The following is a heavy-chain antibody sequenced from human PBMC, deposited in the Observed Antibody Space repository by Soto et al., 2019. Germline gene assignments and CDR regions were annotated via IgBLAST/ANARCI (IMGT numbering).Heavy chain of an antibody. J-gene: IGHJ6*04. Sequence: SVKVSCKASGGTFSSYTISWVRQAPGQGLEWMGRIIPILGIANYAQKFQGRVTITADKSTSTAYMELSSLRSEDTAVYYCAGSYYDILTGSYYYGMDVCGKETLVTLSS. CDR3: AGSYYDILTGSYYYGMDV. D-gene: IGHD3-9*01. CDR2: IIPILGIA. V-gene: IGHV1-69*02. CDR1: GGTFSSYT.